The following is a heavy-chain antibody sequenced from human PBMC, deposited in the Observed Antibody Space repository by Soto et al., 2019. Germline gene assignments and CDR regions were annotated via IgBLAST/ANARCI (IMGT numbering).Heavy chain of an antibody. D-gene: IGHD2-2*01. J-gene: IGHJ4*02. V-gene: IGHV6-1*01. CDR3: SSCHYGY. CDR1: GDSVSSDSAA. CDR2: TYYRSKWYN. Sequence: PSQTLSLTCAISGDSVSSDSAAWNWIRQSPSRGLEWLGRTYYRSKWYNDYAASVKSRITINPDTSKNHFSLQMNSVNPEDTAADNCSSCHYGYWGQETRCTVAS.